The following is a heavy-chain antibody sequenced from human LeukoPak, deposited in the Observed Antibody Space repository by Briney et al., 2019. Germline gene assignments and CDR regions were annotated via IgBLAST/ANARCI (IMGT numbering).Heavy chain of an antibody. D-gene: IGHD1-26*01. CDR3: ASDSESYWGGYYFDY. V-gene: IGHV3-7*01. CDR2: IKQDGSEK. Sequence: GGSLRLSCAASGFTFSSYWMSWVRQAPGKGLEWVANIKQDGSEKYYVDSVKGRFTISRDNAKNSLYLQMNSLRAEDTAVYYCASDSESYWGGYYFDYWGQGTLVTVSS. J-gene: IGHJ4*02. CDR1: GFTFSSYW.